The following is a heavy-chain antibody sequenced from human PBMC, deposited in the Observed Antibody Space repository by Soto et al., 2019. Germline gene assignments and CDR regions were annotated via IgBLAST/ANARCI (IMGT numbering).Heavy chain of an antibody. CDR2: TYYRSKWYN. Sequence: PSQTLSLTCAISGDSVSSNSAAWNWIRQSPSRGLEWLGRTYYRSKWYNDYAVSVKSRITINPDTSKNQFSLQLNSVTPEDTAVYYCARVNSLAVAGYCYYYGMDVWGQGNTVTVSS. V-gene: IGHV6-1*01. CDR3: ARVNSLAVAGYCYYYGMDV. D-gene: IGHD6-19*01. CDR1: GDSVSSNSAA. J-gene: IGHJ6*02.